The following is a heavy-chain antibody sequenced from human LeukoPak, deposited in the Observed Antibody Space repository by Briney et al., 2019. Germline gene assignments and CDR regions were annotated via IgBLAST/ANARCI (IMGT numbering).Heavy chain of an antibody. D-gene: IGHD6-13*01. Sequence: PSETLYLTCTVSGGSISSSSYYWGWIRQPPGKGLEWIGSIYYSGSTYYNPSLKSRVTISVDTSKNQFSLKLSSVTAADTAVYYCARSGYLPFWGQGTLVTVSS. CDR2: IYYSGST. J-gene: IGHJ4*02. CDR1: GGSISSSSYY. V-gene: IGHV4-39*01. CDR3: ARSGYLPF.